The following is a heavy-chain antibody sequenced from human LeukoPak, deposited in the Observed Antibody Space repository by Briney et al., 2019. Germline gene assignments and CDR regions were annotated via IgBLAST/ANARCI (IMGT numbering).Heavy chain of an antibody. Sequence: GGSLRLSCAASGFGFNDYYMSWIRQAPGKGLEWISYISHSGHTIGYVDSVRGRFTISRDNTRRSLFLHMSVLRDEDTAVYYCAREAYGGNAGPYFDCWGRGTPVIVSS. D-gene: IGHD4-23*01. V-gene: IGHV3-11*01. CDR2: ISHSGHTI. CDR1: GFGFNDYY. CDR3: AREAYGGNAGPYFDC. J-gene: IGHJ4*01.